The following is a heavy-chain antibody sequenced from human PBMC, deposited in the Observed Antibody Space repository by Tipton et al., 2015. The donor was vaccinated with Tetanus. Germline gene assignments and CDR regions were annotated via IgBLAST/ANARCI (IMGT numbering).Heavy chain of an antibody. J-gene: IGHJ4*02. V-gene: IGHV5-51*01. CDR2: IYTGDSDT. CDR1: GYIFNNYW. CDR3: ARAHCSDGVCNFDY. Sequence: VQLVQSGGEVKKPGESLKISCKGSGYIFNNYWIGWVRQMTGKGLEWMRIIYTGDSDTRYSPSFQGQVTISVDKSISTAYLQWSSLKASDTSMFYWARAHCSDGVCNFDYWGQGALVTVAS. D-gene: IGHD2-8*01.